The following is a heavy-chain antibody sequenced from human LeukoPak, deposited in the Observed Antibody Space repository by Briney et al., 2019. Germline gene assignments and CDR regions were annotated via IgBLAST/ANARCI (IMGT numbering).Heavy chain of an antibody. J-gene: IGHJ4*02. Sequence: ASVKVSCKASGGTFSSYAISWVRQAPGQGLEWMGGIIPIFGTANYAQKFQGRVTITADKSTSTAYMELSSLRSEDTAVYYCASSLGYCSGGSCYPFDYWGQGTLVTVSS. CDR3: ASSLGYCSGGSCYPFDY. CDR1: GGTFSSYA. CDR2: IIPIFGTA. V-gene: IGHV1-69*06. D-gene: IGHD2-15*01.